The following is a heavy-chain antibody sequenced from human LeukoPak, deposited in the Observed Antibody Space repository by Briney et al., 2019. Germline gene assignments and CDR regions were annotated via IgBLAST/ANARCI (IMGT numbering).Heavy chain of an antibody. J-gene: IGHJ4*02. CDR2: IYYSGST. CDR3: AREGSSRWAGFDY. V-gene: IGHV4-59*01. Sequence: SETLSLTCTVSGGSISSYYWSWLRQPPGKGLEWIGYIYYSGSTNYNPSLKSRVTISVDTSKNQFSLKLSSVTAADTAVYYCAREGSSRWAGFDYWGQGTLVTVSS. CDR1: GGSISSYY. D-gene: IGHD3-10*01.